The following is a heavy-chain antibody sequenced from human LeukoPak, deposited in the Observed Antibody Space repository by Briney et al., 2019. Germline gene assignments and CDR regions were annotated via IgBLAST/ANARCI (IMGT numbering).Heavy chain of an antibody. CDR1: GFTFSSYS. D-gene: IGHD3-10*01. Sequence: GGSLRLSCAASGFTFSSYSMNWVRQAPGKGLEWVSYISSSSSTIYYADSVKGRFTISRDNAKNSLYLQMNSLRAEDTAVYYCARDLYYYGSGPLSYWGQGTLVTVSS. V-gene: IGHV3-48*04. CDR3: ARDLYYYGSGPLSY. J-gene: IGHJ4*02. CDR2: ISSSSSTI.